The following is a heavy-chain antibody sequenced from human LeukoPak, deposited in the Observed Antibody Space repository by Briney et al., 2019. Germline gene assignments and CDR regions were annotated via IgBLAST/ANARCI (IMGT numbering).Heavy chain of an antibody. V-gene: IGHV3-33*06. D-gene: IGHD3-22*01. CDR2: IWYDGSNK. J-gene: IGHJ5*02. Sequence: GGSLRLSCAASGFTFSSYGMHWVCQAPGKGLEWVAVIWYDGSNKYYADSVKGRFTISRDNSKNTLSLQMNSLRAEDTAVYYCAKDYYDSSGSALNWFDPWGQGTLVTVSS. CDR1: GFTFSSYG. CDR3: AKDYYDSSGSALNWFDP.